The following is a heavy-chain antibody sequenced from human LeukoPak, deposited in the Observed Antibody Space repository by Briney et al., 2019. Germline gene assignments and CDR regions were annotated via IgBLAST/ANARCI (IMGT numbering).Heavy chain of an antibody. V-gene: IGHV1-24*01. CDR2: FDPEDGET. Sequence: ASVKVSCKVSGYTLTELSMHWVRQAPGKGLEWMGGFDPEDGETIYAQKFQGRVTMTEDTSTDTAYMELSSLRSEDTAVYYCATGPTTVTTTENYYYYMDVWGKGTTVTISS. CDR3: ATGPTTVTTTENYYYYMDV. J-gene: IGHJ6*03. D-gene: IGHD4-17*01. CDR1: GYTLTELS.